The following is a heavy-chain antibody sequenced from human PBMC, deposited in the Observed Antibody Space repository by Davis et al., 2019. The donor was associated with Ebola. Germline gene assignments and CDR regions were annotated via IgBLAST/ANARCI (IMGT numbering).Heavy chain of an antibody. CDR3: ARYIVATINGWFDP. Sequence: SETLSLTCTVSGGSISSGGYYWSWIRQPPGKGLEWIGEINHSGSTNYNPSLKSRVTISVDTSKNQFSLKLSSVTAADTAVYYCARYIVATINGWFDPWGQGTLVTVSS. V-gene: IGHV4-39*07. CDR1: GGSISSGGYY. J-gene: IGHJ5*02. D-gene: IGHD5-12*01. CDR2: INHSGST.